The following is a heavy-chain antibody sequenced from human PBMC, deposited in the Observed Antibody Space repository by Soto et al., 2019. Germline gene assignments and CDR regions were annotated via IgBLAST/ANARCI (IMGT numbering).Heavy chain of an antibody. V-gene: IGHV1-18*01. CDR1: GYTFTSYV. J-gene: IGHJ4*02. CDR3: ARESYIWGSYRFWDY. CDR2: ISPYNGNT. D-gene: IGHD3-16*02. Sequence: ASVKVSCKASGYTFTSYVLSWVRQAPGQGLEWMGWISPYNGNTNYAQKFQGRVTMTTDTSTFTANMELRSLRSDDTAVYYCARESYIWGSYRFWDYWGQGTLVTVSS.